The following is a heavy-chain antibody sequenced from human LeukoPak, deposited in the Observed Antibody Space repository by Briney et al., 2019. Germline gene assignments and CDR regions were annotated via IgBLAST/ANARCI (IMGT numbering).Heavy chain of an antibody. V-gene: IGHV3-23*01. J-gene: IGHJ4*02. Sequence: GGSLRLSCAASGFTFSSYGMSWVRQAPGKGLEWVSAISGSGGSTYYADSVKGRFTISRDNSKNTLYLQMNSLRAEDTAVYYCAKDREYYCDSSDYWGQGTLVTVSS. CDR3: AKDREYYCDSSDY. D-gene: IGHD3-22*01. CDR1: GFTFSSYG. CDR2: ISGSGGST.